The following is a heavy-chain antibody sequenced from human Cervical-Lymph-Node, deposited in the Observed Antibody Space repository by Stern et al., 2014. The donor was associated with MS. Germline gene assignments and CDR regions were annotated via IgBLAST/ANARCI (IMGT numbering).Heavy chain of an antibody. V-gene: IGHV3-7*01. D-gene: IGHD6-19*01. CDR2: IKRDGSGT. CDR1: GSTFSTSW. Sequence: VQLVQSGGGLVQPGGSQRLSCVASGSTFSTSWMSWVRQAPGKGLEWVANIKRDGSGTYYLDSVKGRFTISRDNAKSSLYLEMNSLSAEDTAVYYCTRVLQSGWSDLFDSWGRGTLVTVSS. J-gene: IGHJ5*01. CDR3: TRVLQSGWSDLFDS.